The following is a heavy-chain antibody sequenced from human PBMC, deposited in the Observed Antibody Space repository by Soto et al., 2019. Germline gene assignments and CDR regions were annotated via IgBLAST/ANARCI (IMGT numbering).Heavy chain of an antibody. D-gene: IGHD4-17*01. Sequence: QVQLQESGPGLVKPSQTLSLTCTVSGGSISTGGYYWTWIRQHPGKGLEWIGYIYYSGSTYYNPSLKSRVTISVDTAKNQFSLKLSSVTAADTAVSDCARGLSVTLFDNWGQGTLVTVSS. CDR3: ARGLSVTLFDN. CDR2: IYYSGST. J-gene: IGHJ4*02. CDR1: GGSISTGGYY. V-gene: IGHV4-31*03.